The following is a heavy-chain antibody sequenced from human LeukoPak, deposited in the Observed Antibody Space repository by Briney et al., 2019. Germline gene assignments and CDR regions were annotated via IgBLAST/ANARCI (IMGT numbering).Heavy chain of an antibody. J-gene: IGHJ4*02. D-gene: IGHD3-9*01. CDR2: ISSSSSYI. CDR1: GFTFSSYS. V-gene: IGHV3-21*01. Sequence: PGGSLRLSCAASGFTFSSYSMNWVRQAPGKGLDWVSSISSSSSYIYYADSVKGRFTISRDNAKNSLYLQMNSLRAEDPAVYHCARGHYDIWTAYHRGDFDYWGQGTLVPVSS. CDR3: ARGHYDIWTAYHRGDFDY.